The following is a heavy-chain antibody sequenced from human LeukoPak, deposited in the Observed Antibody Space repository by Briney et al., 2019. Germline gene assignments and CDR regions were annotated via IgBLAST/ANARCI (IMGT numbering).Heavy chain of an antibody. CDR2: ISGSGVST. J-gene: IGHJ1*01. Sequence: GGSLRLPCAASGFTFSSYAMNWVRQAPGKGLEWVSAISGSGVSTYYADSVKGRFTISRDNSKNTLYLQTNSLRAEDTAVYYCAKEAVRSSIAVAGTRYFQHWGQGTLVTVSS. V-gene: IGHV3-23*01. D-gene: IGHD6-13*01. CDR1: GFTFSSYA. CDR3: AKEAVRSSIAVAGTRYFQH.